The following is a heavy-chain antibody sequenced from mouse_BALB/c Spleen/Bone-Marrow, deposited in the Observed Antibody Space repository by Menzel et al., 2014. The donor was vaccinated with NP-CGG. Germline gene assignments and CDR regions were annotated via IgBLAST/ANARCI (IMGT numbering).Heavy chain of an antibody. J-gene: IGHJ2*01. Sequence: EVKLVESGGGLVQPGGSRKLSRAASGFTFSGFGMHWVRQAPEKGLEWVAYISSGSSTIFYADTVKGRFTISRDNPKNTLFLQMTSLRSEDTAMYYCTRGGNWEDFDYWGQGTTLTVSS. CDR1: GFTFSGFG. CDR3: TRGGNWEDFDY. V-gene: IGHV5-17*02. CDR2: ISSGSSTI. D-gene: IGHD4-1*01.